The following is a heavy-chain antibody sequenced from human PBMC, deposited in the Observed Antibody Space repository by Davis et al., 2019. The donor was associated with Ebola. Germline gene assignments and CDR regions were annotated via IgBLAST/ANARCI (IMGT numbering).Heavy chain of an antibody. CDR2: IRAYNGNT. V-gene: IGHV1-18*04. CDR3: ARRGYSYELDN. J-gene: IGHJ4*02. Sequence: SVKVSCKASGYTFTSYGISWVRHAPGQGLEWMGWIRAYNGNTNYAQKLQGRVTMTTDTSTSTAYMELRSLRSGDTAVYYCARRGYSYELDNWGQGTLVNVSS. CDR1: GYTFTSYG. D-gene: IGHD5-18*01.